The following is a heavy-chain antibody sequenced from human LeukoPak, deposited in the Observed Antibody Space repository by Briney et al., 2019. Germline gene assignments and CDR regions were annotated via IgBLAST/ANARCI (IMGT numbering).Heavy chain of an antibody. D-gene: IGHD3-22*01. CDR3: ARDFYDSRGFDY. V-gene: IGHV3-23*01. CDR1: GFTFSSYG. J-gene: IGHJ4*02. Sequence: GGSLRLSCAASGFTFSSYGMSWVRQAPGKGLEWVSAISGSGGSTYYTDSVKGRFTISRDNSKNTLYLQMKSLRAEDTALYYCARDFYDSRGFDYWGQGTLVTVSS. CDR2: ISGSGGST.